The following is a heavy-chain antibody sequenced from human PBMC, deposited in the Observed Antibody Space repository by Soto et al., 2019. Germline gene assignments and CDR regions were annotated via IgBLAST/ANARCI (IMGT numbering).Heavy chain of an antibody. CDR2: INHSEST. CDR1: GGSFSGYY. J-gene: IGHJ3*02. Sequence: SETLSLTCAVYGGSFSGYYWSWIRQPPGKGLEWIGEINHSESTNYNPSLKSRVTISLDTSKNQFSLNLSSVTAADTAVYYCARGHRAAAGTRKAFDIWGQGTMVTV. CDR3: ARGHRAAAGTRKAFDI. V-gene: IGHV4-34*01. D-gene: IGHD6-13*01.